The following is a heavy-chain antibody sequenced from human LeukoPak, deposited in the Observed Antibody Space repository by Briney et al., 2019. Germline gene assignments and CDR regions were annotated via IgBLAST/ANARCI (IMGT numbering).Heavy chain of an antibody. CDR2: ISGSGGST. V-gene: IGHV3-23*01. D-gene: IGHD6-19*01. CDR1: GFTFSSYG. Sequence: GGSLRLSCAASGFTFSSYGMSWVRQAPGKGLEWVSAISGSGGSTYYADSVKGRFTISRDNSKNTLYLQMNSLRAEDTAVYYCARDLSGWYLGLSYYYYYMDVWGKGTTVTISS. J-gene: IGHJ6*03. CDR3: ARDLSGWYLGLSYYYYYMDV.